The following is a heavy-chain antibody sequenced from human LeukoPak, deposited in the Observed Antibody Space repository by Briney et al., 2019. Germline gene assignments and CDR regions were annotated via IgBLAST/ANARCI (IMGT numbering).Heavy chain of an antibody. CDR3: VRDLYYFWRGVGCY. D-gene: IGHD3-3*01. CDR1: GYTFTGYY. Sequence: ASVKVSCKASGYTFTGYYMHWVRQAPGQGLEWMGWINPNSGGTNYAQKFQGRVTMTRDTSISSAYMELSRLRSDDTAVYYCVRDLYYFWRGVGCYWGQGTLVTVSS. V-gene: IGHV1-2*02. CDR2: INPNSGGT. J-gene: IGHJ4*02.